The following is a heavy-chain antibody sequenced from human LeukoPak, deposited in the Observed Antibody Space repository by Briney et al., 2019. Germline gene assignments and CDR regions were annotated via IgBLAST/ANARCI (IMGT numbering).Heavy chain of an antibody. CDR1: GGSISSYY. J-gene: IGHJ6*02. V-gene: IGHV4-59*01. D-gene: IGHD3-10*01. CDR3: ARVVRDYYGMDV. Sequence: PSETLSLTCTVSGGSISSYYWSWIRQPPGKGLEWIGYIYYSGSTNYNPSLKSRVTISVDTSKNQFSLKLSSVTAADTAVYYCARVVRDYYGMDVWGRGTTVTVSS. CDR2: IYYSGST.